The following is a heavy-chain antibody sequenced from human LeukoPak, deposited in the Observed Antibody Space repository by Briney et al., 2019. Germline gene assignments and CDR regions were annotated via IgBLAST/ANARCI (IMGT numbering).Heavy chain of an antibody. V-gene: IGHV1-69*01. Sequence: AASVTVSCTASGGTFSSYAISWVRQAPGQGLEWMGGIIPIFGTANYAQKFQGRVTITADESTSTAYMELSSLRSEDTAVYYCASSRRVWEDDSFYDSSGYYVDYWGQGTLVTVSS. J-gene: IGHJ4*02. CDR2: IIPIFGTA. D-gene: IGHD3-22*01. CDR1: GGTFSSYA. CDR3: ASSRRVWEDDSFYDSSGYYVDY.